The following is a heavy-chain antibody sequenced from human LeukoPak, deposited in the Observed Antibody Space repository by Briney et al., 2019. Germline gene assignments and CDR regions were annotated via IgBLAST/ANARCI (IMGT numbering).Heavy chain of an antibody. J-gene: IGHJ4*02. Sequence: GGSLRLSCAASGFTFSSYSMNWVRQAPGEGLEWVSSMTNSSSYIYYADSVKGRFTISRDNAKNTLYLQMNSLRAEDTAVYYCTRGGTTLDYWGQGTLVTVSS. CDR3: TRGGTTLDY. D-gene: IGHD1-7*01. CDR1: GFTFSSYS. V-gene: IGHV3-21*01. CDR2: MTNSSSYI.